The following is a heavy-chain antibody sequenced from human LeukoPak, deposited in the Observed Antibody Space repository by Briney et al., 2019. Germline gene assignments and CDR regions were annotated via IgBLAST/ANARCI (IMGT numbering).Heavy chain of an antibody. CDR3: ARDILGYTTSWYRFDY. V-gene: IGHV1-18*01. CDR1: GYNFNSYG. Sequence: ASVKVSCKASGYNFNSYGISWVRQAPGQGLEWMGWISGYNGNTKSAQKLQDRVTMTTDTSTNTAYMELRSLRSDDTAVYYCARDILGYTTSWYRFDYWGQGSQVTVSS. CDR2: ISGYNGNT. J-gene: IGHJ4*02. D-gene: IGHD6-13*01.